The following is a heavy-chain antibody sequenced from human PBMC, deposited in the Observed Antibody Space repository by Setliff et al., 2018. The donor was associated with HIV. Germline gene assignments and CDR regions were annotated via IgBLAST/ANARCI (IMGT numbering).Heavy chain of an antibody. V-gene: IGHV1-18*01. D-gene: IGHD5-18*01. CDR3: ARDALMDTMVAPLSYFDH. J-gene: IGHJ4*02. Sequence: ASVKVSCKSSGYDFTRYGVTWMRQAPGQGLEWMGWISIYKGSTKYAQNFQGRVTMTTDTSANTVYMELRSLKSDDTAVYYCARDALMDTMVAPLSYFDHWGQGTLVTVSS. CDR2: ISIYKGST. CDR1: GYDFTRYG.